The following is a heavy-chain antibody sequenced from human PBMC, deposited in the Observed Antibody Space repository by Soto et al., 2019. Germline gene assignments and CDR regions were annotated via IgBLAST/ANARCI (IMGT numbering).Heavy chain of an antibody. D-gene: IGHD1-26*01. Sequence: EVQLVESGGGLVQPGGSLRLSCAASGFRFSDYYMGWVRQLPGMGAECVGRTRNNANSYAAEYAPSVSGRFTISRHDAEHSMFLQLNSLNTEDTAVYYCARDTGGSYAFWAQGVLVTVSS. CDR2: TRNNANSYAA. CDR1: GFRFSDYY. CDR3: ARDTGGSYAF. J-gene: IGHJ4*02. V-gene: IGHV3-72*01.